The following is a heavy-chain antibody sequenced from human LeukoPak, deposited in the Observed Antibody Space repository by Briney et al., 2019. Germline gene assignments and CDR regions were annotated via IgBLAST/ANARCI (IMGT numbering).Heavy chain of an antibody. D-gene: IGHD3-10*01. CDR1: GFTFSTYW. CDR2: IKQDGSET. Sequence: PGGSLRLSCAASGFTFSTYWMTWVRQAPGKGLEWVANIKQDGSETYYVDSVKGRFTISRDNAKNSLYLQMNSLRAEDTAVYYCATYGSGSYFDYWGQGTLVTVSS. V-gene: IGHV3-7*05. CDR3: ATYGSGSYFDY. J-gene: IGHJ4*02.